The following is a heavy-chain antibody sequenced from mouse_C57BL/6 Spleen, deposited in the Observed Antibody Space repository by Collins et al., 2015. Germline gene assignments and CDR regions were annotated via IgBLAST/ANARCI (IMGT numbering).Heavy chain of an antibody. CDR3: ARSGDTTYWYFDV. D-gene: IGHD1-1*01. CDR1: GYTFTSYW. V-gene: IGHV1-64*01. CDR2: IHPNSGST. Sequence: QVQLQQPGAELVKPGASVKLSCKASGYTFTSYWMHWVKQRPGQGLEWIGMIHPNSGSTNYNEKFKSKATLTVDKSSSTAYMQLSSLTSEDSAVYYCARSGDTTYWYFDVWGTGTTVTVSS. J-gene: IGHJ1*03.